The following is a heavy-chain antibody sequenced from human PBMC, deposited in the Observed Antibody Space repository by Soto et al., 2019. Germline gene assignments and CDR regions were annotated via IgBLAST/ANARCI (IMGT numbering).Heavy chain of an antibody. J-gene: IGHJ6*02. D-gene: IGHD2-2*01. V-gene: IGHV3-15*01. CDR1: GFTFSNAW. Sequence: GGSLRLSCLASGFTFSNAWINWVRQAPGEGLEWVGRIKSKTHGGTTGYAAPVKGRFSISRDDSQNTVYLQMDSLKIEDTAVYYCARDRRPSIYSGLAVWGQGTTVTVSS. CDR3: ARDRRPSIYSGLAV. CDR2: IKSKTHGGTT.